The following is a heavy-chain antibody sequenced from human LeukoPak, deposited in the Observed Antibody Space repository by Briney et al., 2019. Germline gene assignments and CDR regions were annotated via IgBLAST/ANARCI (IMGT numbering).Heavy chain of an antibody. Sequence: ASVKVSCKASGYTFTGYYMHWVRQAPGQGLEWMGRINPNSGGTNYAQKFQGGVTMTRDTSISTAYMELSRLRSDDTAVYYCAREYYDSSGYYYHDAFDIWGQGTMVTVSS. J-gene: IGHJ3*02. CDR2: INPNSGGT. V-gene: IGHV1-2*06. CDR3: AREYYDSSGYYYHDAFDI. CDR1: GYTFTGYY. D-gene: IGHD3-22*01.